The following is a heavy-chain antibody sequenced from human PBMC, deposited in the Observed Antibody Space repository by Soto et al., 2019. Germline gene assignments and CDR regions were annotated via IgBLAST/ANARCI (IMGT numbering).Heavy chain of an antibody. D-gene: IGHD6-19*01. Sequence: ASVKVSCKASGYSYTRYGISWVRQAPGQGLEWMGWISAYNGNTNYAQKLQGRVTMTTDTSTSTAYMELRSLRSDDTAVYYCAREVTSSGWPLEGYWGQGTLVTVSS. J-gene: IGHJ4*02. V-gene: IGHV1-18*01. CDR2: ISAYNGNT. CDR1: GYSYTRYG. CDR3: AREVTSSGWPLEGY.